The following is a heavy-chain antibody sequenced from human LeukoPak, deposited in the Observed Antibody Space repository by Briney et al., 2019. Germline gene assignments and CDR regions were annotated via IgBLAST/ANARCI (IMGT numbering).Heavy chain of an antibody. Sequence: GGSLRLSCAASGLTVSSNFMNWVRQAPGKGLEWVSIIYSDGSTYYADSVKGRFTISRDNSKNTLYLQMNSLRADDTAVYYCARYTLYSYGSPYYFDYWGQGTLVTVSS. CDR3: ARYTLYSYGSPYYFDY. D-gene: IGHD5-18*01. CDR1: GLTVSSNF. CDR2: IYSDGST. V-gene: IGHV3-66*01. J-gene: IGHJ4*02.